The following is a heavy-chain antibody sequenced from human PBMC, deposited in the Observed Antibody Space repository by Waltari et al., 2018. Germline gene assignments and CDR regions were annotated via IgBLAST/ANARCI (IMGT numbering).Heavy chain of an antibody. CDR1: GGSISSHY. CDR2: IYYSGST. V-gene: IGHV4-59*11. J-gene: IGHJ4*02. CDR3: ARVGGPYYFDY. D-gene: IGHD3-10*01. Sequence: QVQLQESGPGLVKPSETLSLTCTVSGGSISSHYWSWIRQPPGKGLEWIGYIYYSGSTNYNPSLKSRVTISVDTSKNQFSLKLSSVTAADTAVYYCARVGGPYYFDYWGQGTLVTVSS.